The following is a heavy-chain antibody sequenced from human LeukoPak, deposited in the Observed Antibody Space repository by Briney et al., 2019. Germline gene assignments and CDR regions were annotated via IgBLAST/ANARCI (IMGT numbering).Heavy chain of an antibody. CDR1: GFTFSSYG. Sequence: GGSLRLSCAASGFTFSSYGMHWVRQVPGKGLEWVAVIWYDGSNKYYADSVKGRFTISRDNSKNTLYLQMNSLRAEDTAVYYCARGLSVVEQLPPRYYYYGMDVWGQGTTVTVSS. CDR2: IWYDGSNK. CDR3: ARGLSVVEQLPPRYYYYGMDV. J-gene: IGHJ6*02. V-gene: IGHV3-33*01. D-gene: IGHD6-13*01.